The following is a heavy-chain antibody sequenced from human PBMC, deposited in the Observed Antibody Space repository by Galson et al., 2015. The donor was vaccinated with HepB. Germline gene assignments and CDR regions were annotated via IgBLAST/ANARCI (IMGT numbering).Heavy chain of an antibody. CDR1: GYTFTSYD. Sequence: SVTVSCKASGYTFTSYDINWVRQATGQGLEWMGWMNPNSGNTGYAQKFQGRVTMTRNTSISTAYMELSSPRSEDTAVYYCARGRRGIQLWLLNYWGQGTLVTVSS. D-gene: IGHD5-18*01. CDR3: ARGRRGIQLWLLNY. V-gene: IGHV1-8*01. J-gene: IGHJ4*02. CDR2: MNPNSGNT.